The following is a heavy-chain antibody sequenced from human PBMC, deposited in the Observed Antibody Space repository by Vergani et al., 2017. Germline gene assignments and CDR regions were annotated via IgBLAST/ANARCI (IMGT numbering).Heavy chain of an antibody. CDR1: GGTFSSYA. J-gene: IGHJ6*03. D-gene: IGHD1-1*01. V-gene: IGHV1-69*01. Sequence: QVQLVQSGAEVKKPGSSVKVSCKASGGTFSSYAISWVRQAPGQGLEWMGGIIPIFGTANYAQKFQGRVPITADESTSPAYMELSSLRSEDTAVYYCARDRELERLDYYDYYYMDVWGKGTTVTVSS. CDR2: IIPIFGTA. CDR3: ARDRELERLDYYDYYYMDV.